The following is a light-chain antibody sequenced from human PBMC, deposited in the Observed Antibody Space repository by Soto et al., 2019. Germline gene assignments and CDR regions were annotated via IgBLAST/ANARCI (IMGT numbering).Light chain of an antibody. Sequence: QLPQSPSTLSASVGDRGTITCRASQSLNNYLAWYQQKPGKAPKLLIYDASTLERGVPSRFSGTGSGTEFTLTISSLQPDDFATYYCQQYNSYSRTFGQGTKVDI. V-gene: IGKV1-5*01. CDR2: DAS. CDR3: QQYNSYSRT. J-gene: IGKJ1*01. CDR1: QSLNNY.